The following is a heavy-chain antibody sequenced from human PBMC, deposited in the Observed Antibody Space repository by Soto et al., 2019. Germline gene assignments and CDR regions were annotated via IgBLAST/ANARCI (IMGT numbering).Heavy chain of an antibody. CDR1: GGAISSYY. D-gene: IGHD1-26*01. Sequence: QVQLPESGPGLVKPSETLSLTCTVSGGAISSYYWSWIRQPPGKGLEWIGYIYYSGSTNYNPSLKSRVTISVDTSKNQFSLKMSSVTAADTAVYYCARGSVVWELSDWGQGTLVTVSS. CDR2: IYYSGST. V-gene: IGHV4-59*01. CDR3: ARGSVVWELSD. J-gene: IGHJ4*02.